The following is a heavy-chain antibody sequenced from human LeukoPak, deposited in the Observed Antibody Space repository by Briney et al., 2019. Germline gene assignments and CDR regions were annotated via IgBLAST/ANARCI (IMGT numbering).Heavy chain of an antibody. CDR3: ARDRRRLGELPHAFDI. D-gene: IGHD3-16*01. Sequence: SETLSLTCAVYGGSFSGYYWSWIRQPPGKGLEWIGEINHSGSTNYNPSLKSRVTISVDTSKNQFSLKLSSVTAADTAVYYCARDRRRLGELPHAFDIWGQGTMVTVSS. CDR1: GGSFSGYY. CDR2: INHSGST. J-gene: IGHJ3*02. V-gene: IGHV4-34*01.